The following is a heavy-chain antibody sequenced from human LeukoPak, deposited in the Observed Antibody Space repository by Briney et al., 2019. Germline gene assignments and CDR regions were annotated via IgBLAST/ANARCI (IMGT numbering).Heavy chain of an antibody. D-gene: IGHD3-22*01. J-gene: IGHJ4*02. V-gene: IGHV3-74*03. CDR3: ARGGESSGYYYADY. CDR2: IKTQGTIM. CDR1: GFPFSGSY. Sequence: PGGSLRLFCAAPGFPFSGSYIHWVRHAPGKGLVWFSHIKTQGTIMTYAESVKGRFTISRDNAKSTVSLQMNSLRAEDTSVYFCARGGESSGYYYADYWGQGTLVTVSS.